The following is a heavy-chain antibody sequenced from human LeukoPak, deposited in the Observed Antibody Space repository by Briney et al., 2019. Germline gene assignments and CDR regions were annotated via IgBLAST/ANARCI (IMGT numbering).Heavy chain of an antibody. CDR1: GYTFTSYA. Sequence: GASVKVSCKASGYTFTSYAMQWVRQAPGQRLEWMGWINAGNGNTKYSQKFQGRVTITRDTSASTAYMELSSLRSEDTAVYYCARDRSYGYFDYWGQGALVTVSS. CDR3: ARDRSYGYFDY. CDR2: INAGNGNT. J-gene: IGHJ4*02. V-gene: IGHV1-3*01. D-gene: IGHD5-18*01.